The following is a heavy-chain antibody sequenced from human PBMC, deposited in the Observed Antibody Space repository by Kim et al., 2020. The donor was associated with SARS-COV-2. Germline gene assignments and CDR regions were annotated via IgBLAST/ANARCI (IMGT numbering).Heavy chain of an antibody. D-gene: IGHD4-17*01. CDR3: ARAYGDYADYYFDY. Sequence: GGSLRLSCAASGFTFSSYAMHWVRQAPGKGLEWVAVISYDGSNKYYVDSVKGRFTISRDNSNNTLYLQMNSLRAEDTAVYYCARAYGDYADYYFDYWGQATLVTVSS. CDR1: GFTFSSYA. CDR2: ISYDGSNK. J-gene: IGHJ4*02. V-gene: IGHV3-30*04.